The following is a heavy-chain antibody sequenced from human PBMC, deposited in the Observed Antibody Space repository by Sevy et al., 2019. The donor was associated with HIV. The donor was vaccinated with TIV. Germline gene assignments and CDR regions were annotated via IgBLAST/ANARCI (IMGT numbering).Heavy chain of an antibody. J-gene: IGHJ4*02. V-gene: IGHV1-2*02. CDR3: ARGFRYRSYWSAVDF. D-gene: IGHD3-10*01. Sequence: GSVKVSCKASKYSFSDHYIHWVRQAPGQGLEWMAWINPDNGGTNYAQKFQGRVTMTRDTSISTTYMEMSSLGSDDTSVYYCARGFRYRSYWSAVDFWGQGTLVTVSS. CDR1: KYSFSDHY. CDR2: INPDNGGT.